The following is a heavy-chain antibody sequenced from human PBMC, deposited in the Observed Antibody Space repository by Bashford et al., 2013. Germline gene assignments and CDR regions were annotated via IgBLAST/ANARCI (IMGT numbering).Heavy chain of an antibody. V-gene: IGHV3-7*03. J-gene: IGHJ4*02. CDR3: ARVGSKGPSYFDY. Sequence: VRQAPGKGLEWVANIMQDGSEKYYADSVKGRFTISRDNAKNSLYLQMNSLRAEDTAVYYCARVGSKGPSYFDYWGQGTLVTVSS. CDR2: IMQDGSEK. D-gene: IGHD4-11*01.